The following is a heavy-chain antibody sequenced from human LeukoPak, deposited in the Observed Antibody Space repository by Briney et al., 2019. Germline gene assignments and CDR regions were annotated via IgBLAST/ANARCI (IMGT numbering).Heavy chain of an antibody. D-gene: IGHD1-26*01. CDR3: ARDQEVSGSYEY. CDR1: GYTFTSYY. CDR2: INPSGGST. Sequence: GASVKVSCKASGYTFTSYYMHWVRQAPGQGLEWMGIINPSGGSTSYAQRFQGRVTMTRDMSTSTVYMELSSLRSEDTAVYYCARDQEVSGSYEYWGQGTLVTVSS. J-gene: IGHJ4*02. V-gene: IGHV1-46*01.